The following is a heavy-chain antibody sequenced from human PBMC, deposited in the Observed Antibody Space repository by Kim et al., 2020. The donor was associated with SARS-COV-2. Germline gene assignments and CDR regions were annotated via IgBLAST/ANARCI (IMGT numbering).Heavy chain of an antibody. CDR2: ISSSSSYI. D-gene: IGHD2-2*01. Sequence: GGSLRLSCAASGFTFSSYSMNWVRQAPGKGLEWVSSISSSSSYIYYADSVKGRFTISRDNAKNSLYLQMNSLRAEDTAVYYCARESCSSTSCYPSYYGMDVWGQGTTVTVSS. CDR3: ARESCSSTSCYPSYYGMDV. CDR1: GFTFSSYS. V-gene: IGHV3-21*01. J-gene: IGHJ6*02.